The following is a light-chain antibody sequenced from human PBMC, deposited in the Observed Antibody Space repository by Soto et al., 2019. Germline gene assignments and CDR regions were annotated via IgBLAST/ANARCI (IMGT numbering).Light chain of an antibody. Sequence: EIVLTQSPATLSLSPGERATLYCRASPSVATFVAWYQQKPGQAPRLLIYGAFNRATGIPARFSGSGSGTDFTLTISSLEPEDSAVYYCQQRNIWPVTFGGGTKVDI. CDR2: GAF. CDR1: PSVATF. CDR3: QQRNIWPVT. J-gene: IGKJ4*01. V-gene: IGKV3-11*01.